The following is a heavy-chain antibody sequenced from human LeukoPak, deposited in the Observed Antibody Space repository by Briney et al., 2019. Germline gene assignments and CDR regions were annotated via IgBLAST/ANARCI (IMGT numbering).Heavy chain of an antibody. D-gene: IGHD3-3*02. V-gene: IGHV4-59*01. CDR1: GGSISSYY. Sequence: PSETLSLTCTVSGGSISSYYWSWIRQPPGKGLEWIGYIYYSGSTNYNPSLKSRVTISVDTSKNQFSLKLGSVTAADTAVYYCARAIRYEAFDIWGQGTMVTVSS. J-gene: IGHJ3*02. CDR3: ARAIRYEAFDI. CDR2: IYYSGST.